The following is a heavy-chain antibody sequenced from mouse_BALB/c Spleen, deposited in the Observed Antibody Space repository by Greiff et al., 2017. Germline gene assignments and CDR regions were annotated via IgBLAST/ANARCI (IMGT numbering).Heavy chain of an antibody. CDR3: AREEAYYGSFDY. D-gene: IGHD1-1*01. V-gene: IGHV3-2*02. CDR1: GYSITSDYA. CDR2: ISYSGST. Sequence: EVQLQESGPGLVKPSQSLSLTCTVTGYSITSDYAWNWIRQFPGNKLEWMGYISYSGSTSYNPSLKSRISITRDTSKNQFFLQLNSVTTEDTATYYCAREEAYYGSFDYWGQGTTLTVSS. J-gene: IGHJ2*01.